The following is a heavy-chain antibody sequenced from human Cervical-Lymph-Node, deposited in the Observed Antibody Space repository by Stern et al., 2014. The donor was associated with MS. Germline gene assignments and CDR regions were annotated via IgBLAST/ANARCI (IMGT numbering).Heavy chain of an antibody. CDR3: AKANCGGDCRYCDY. D-gene: IGHD2-21*02. CDR1: GFTFNNYA. CDR2: LTGSGGGA. J-gene: IGHJ4*02. V-gene: IGHV3-23*01. Sequence: EVQLLESGGGLVQPGESLRLSCAASGFTFNNYAMTWVRQAPGKGLEWPSGLTGSGGGASYADSVKGRFTISRDNSKNTLYLQMNSLRAEDTAVYYCAKANCGGDCRYCDYWGQGTLVTVSS.